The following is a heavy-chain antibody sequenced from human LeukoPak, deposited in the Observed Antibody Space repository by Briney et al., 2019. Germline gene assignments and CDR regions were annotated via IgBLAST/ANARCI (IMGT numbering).Heavy chain of an antibody. Sequence: GRSLRLSCAASGFTFSSYGMHWVRQAPGKGLEWVAVIWYDGSNKYFADSVKGRFTISRDNSKYTLYLQMNSLRAEDTAVYYCANAIENDGFDIWGQGTMVTVSS. CDR1: GFTFSSYG. D-gene: IGHD5-24*01. CDR2: IWYDGSNK. V-gene: IGHV3-33*06. CDR3: ANAIENDGFDI. J-gene: IGHJ3*02.